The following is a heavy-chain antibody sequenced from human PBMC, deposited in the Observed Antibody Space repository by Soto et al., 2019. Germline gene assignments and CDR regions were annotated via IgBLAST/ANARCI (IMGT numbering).Heavy chain of an antibody. CDR2: ISSSGATI. D-gene: IGHD3-3*01. Sequence: QVQLVESGGGLVKPGGSLRLSCAASGFTFSDYYMNWIRQAPGKGLEIISYISSSGATIYYADSVKGRFTISRDNAKNSLYLQMNNLRAQATAVYFCARKYAESDPGYGFRWSGPDSWGQGILVTVSS. CDR3: ARKYAESDPGYGFRWSGPDS. J-gene: IGHJ4*02. CDR1: GFTFSDYY. V-gene: IGHV3-11*01.